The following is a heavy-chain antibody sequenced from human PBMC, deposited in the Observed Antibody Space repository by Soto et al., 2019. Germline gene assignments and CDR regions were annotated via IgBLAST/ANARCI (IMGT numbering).Heavy chain of an antibody. CDR2: ISKDGMNK. D-gene: IGHD3-22*01. Sequence: QVRLVESGGGVVQPGRSLRLSCTASGFSFSTYAMYWFRQPPGKGLEWVAVISKDGMNKNYADTVKGRVTVSRDNANNVFELELNRLRAEDTVMYYGERGMYSSYSVVKWFEPWGQGTLVTVSS. V-gene: IGHV3-30*04. J-gene: IGHJ5*02. CDR3: ERGMYSSYSVVKWFEP. CDR1: GFSFSTYA.